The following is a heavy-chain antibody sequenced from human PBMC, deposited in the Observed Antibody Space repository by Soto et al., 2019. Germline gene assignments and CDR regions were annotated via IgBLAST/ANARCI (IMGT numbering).Heavy chain of an antibody. CDR1: GFTFSSYA. CDR3: YGSYRGMDV. V-gene: IGHV3-23*01. J-gene: IGHJ6*02. CDR2: ISSGAGST. D-gene: IGHD1-26*01. Sequence: EVQLLESGGGLVQPGGSLRLSCAASGFTFSSYAMSWVRQAPGKGLEWVSAISSGAGSTYYADSVKGRFTISRDNSKNTLYLQMNSLRAEDTAVYYCYGSYRGMDVWGQGTTVTVSS.